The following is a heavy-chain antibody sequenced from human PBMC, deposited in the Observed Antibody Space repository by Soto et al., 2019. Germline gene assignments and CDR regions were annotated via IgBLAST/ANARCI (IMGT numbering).Heavy chain of an antibody. Sequence: QVQLQESGPGLVKPSQTLSLTCTVSGVSISSGGYYWSWIRQHPGKGLEWIGYIYYSGSTYYNPSLKSRVTISVATSKTEFSLKLSSVTAADTAVYYWARSFGVAAAGPFDYWGQGSLITVSS. CDR3: ARSFGVAAAGPFDY. CDR1: GVSISSGGYY. J-gene: IGHJ4*02. V-gene: IGHV4-31*03. CDR2: IYYSGST. D-gene: IGHD6-13*01.